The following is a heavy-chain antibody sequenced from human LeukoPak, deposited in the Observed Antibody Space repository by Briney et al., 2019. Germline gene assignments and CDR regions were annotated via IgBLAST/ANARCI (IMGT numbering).Heavy chain of an antibody. Sequence: PSETLSLTCTGSGVSTTTSFWSWIRQTAGKGLEWIRRISTSGITDYNPSFKSRVSMSLNTSKSQLSQELNSVTAADPAVYFCARGPVALTQETFDMWGQETLVTVSS. CDR3: ARGPVALTQETFDM. J-gene: IGHJ3*02. V-gene: IGHV4-4*07. CDR1: GVSTTTSF. CDR2: ISTSGIT. D-gene: IGHD2-21*02.